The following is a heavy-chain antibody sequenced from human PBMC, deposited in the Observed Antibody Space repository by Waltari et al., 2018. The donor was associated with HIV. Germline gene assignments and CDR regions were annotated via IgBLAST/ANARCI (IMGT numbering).Heavy chain of an antibody. Sequence: QVRLGQSGAEVKQPGASVKVSCKASGYPFTDYYIHWVRQAPGQGLGWMGWIIPNSGGTTYAQKFQGRVTMTRDTSISTAYMELSSLRSDDTAVYYCARGDTIGGYWGQGTLVTVSS. J-gene: IGHJ4*02. CDR1: GYPFTDYY. V-gene: IGHV1-2*02. CDR3: ARGDTIGGY. D-gene: IGHD3-10*01. CDR2: IIPNSGGT.